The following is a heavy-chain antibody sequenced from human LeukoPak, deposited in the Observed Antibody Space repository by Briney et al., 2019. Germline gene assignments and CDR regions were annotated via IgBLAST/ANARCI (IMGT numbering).Heavy chain of an antibody. CDR1: DGSISSGSYY. D-gene: IGHD3-22*01. Sequence: SETLSLTCTVSDGSISSGSYYWGWIRQPPEKGLEWIGSIYYSGSTYYNPSLKSRVTISVDTSKNQFSLKLSSVTAADTAVYYCARSDYYDSSGYYFYFDYWGQGTLVTVSS. CDR2: IYYSGST. J-gene: IGHJ4*02. CDR3: ARSDYYDSSGYYFYFDY. V-gene: IGHV4-39*07.